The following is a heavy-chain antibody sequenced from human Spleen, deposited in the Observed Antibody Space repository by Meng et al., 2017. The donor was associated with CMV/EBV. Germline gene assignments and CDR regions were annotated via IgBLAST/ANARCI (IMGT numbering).Heavy chain of an antibody. CDR1: GFTFSNAW. J-gene: IGHJ3*02. CDR3: ARVKALVRFGTRDAFDI. CDR2: IKSKTDGGTT. V-gene: IGHV3-15*01. Sequence: GESLKISCAASGFTFSNAWMSWVRQAPGKGLEWVGRIKSKTDGGTTDYAAPVKGRFTISRDDSKNTLYLQMNSLKTEDTAVYYCARVKALVRFGTRDAFDIWGQGTMVTVSS. D-gene: IGHD3-10*01.